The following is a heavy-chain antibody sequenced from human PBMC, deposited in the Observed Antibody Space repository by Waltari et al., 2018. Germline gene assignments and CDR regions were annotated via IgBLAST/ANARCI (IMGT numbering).Heavy chain of an antibody. Sequence: QVQLQESGPGLVKPSETLSLTCAVSGYSISSGYYWGWIRQPPGKGLEWIGSIYHSGSTYYNPSHKSRVTISVDTSKNQFSLKLSSVTAADTAVYYCARVQRIAAAVDYWGQGTLVTVSS. J-gene: IGHJ4*02. D-gene: IGHD6-13*01. CDR2: IYHSGST. CDR1: GYSISSGYY. V-gene: IGHV4-38-2*01. CDR3: ARVQRIAAAVDY.